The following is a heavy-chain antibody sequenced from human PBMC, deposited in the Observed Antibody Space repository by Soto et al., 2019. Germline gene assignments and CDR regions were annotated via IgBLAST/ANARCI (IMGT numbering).Heavy chain of an antibody. Sequence: ASVKVSFKASGYTFTSYDINWVRQATGQGLEWMGWMNPNSGNTGYAQKFQGRVTMTRNTSISTAYMELSSLRSEDTAVYYCARGAVDIVATIDYYYYYGMDVWGQGTTVTVSS. J-gene: IGHJ6*02. V-gene: IGHV1-8*01. CDR3: ARGAVDIVATIDYYYYYGMDV. CDR2: MNPNSGNT. D-gene: IGHD5-12*01. CDR1: GYTFTSYD.